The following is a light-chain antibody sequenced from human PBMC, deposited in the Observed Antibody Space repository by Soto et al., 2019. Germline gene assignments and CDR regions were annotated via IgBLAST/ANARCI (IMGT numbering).Light chain of an antibody. Sequence: TQSPSTLSASEADRVTISCRASQTISGNLVWYQQKPGQAPRLLMYGASTRVTGIPARFSGSGAGTEFTLTIISLQSEDVTVDYCRQYNSYTWPFGQGTKVDIK. CDR1: QTISGN. J-gene: IGKJ1*01. CDR3: RQYNSYTWP. CDR2: GAS. V-gene: IGKV3-15*01.